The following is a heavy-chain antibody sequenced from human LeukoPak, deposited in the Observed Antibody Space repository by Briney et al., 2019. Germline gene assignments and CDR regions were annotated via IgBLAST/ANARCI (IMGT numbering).Heavy chain of an antibody. CDR1: GGSFSGYY. V-gene: IGHV4-39*01. CDR3: ARHGRHCSGGSCYPLHLDY. J-gene: IGHJ4*02. Sequence: SETLSLTCAVYGGSFSGYYWGWIRQPPGKGLEWIGSIYYSGSTYYNPSLKSRVTISVDTSKNQFSLKLSSVTAADTAVYYCARHGRHCSGGSCYPLHLDYWGQGTLVTVSS. D-gene: IGHD2-15*01. CDR2: IYYSGST.